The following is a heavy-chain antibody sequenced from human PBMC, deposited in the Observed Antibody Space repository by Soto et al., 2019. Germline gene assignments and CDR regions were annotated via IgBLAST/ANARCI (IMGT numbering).Heavy chain of an antibody. V-gene: IGHV1-3*01. Sequence: QVQLVQSGAEVKKPGTSVKVSCKASGYTFITYAMHWVRQAPGQRLEWMGWIDAGNGNTKYSQKFQGRVTITRDTSASTAYMELSSLRSEDTALYYCAIEHFWTGLFDSWGQGTLVTVSS. CDR3: AIEHFWTGLFDS. J-gene: IGHJ4*02. D-gene: IGHD3-3*02. CDR1: GYTFITYA. CDR2: IDAGNGNT.